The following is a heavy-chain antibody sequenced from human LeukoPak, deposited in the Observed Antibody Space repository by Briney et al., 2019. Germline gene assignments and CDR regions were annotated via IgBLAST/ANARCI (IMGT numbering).Heavy chain of an antibody. CDR2: ISGSDDTT. CDR1: GFTVSSNY. V-gene: IGHV3-23*01. D-gene: IGHD6-13*01. CDR3: ANNRYSSRWRGAFDV. J-gene: IGHJ3*01. Sequence: GGSLRLSCAASGFTVSSNYMSWVRQAPGKGLEWVSSISGSDDTTYYAESVKGRFTISRDNSKNTLYLQMNSLRAEDTALYYCANNRYSSRWRGAFDVWGQGTMVTVSS.